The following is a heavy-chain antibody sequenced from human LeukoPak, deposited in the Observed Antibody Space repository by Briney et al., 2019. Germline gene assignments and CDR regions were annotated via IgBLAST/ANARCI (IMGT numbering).Heavy chain of an antibody. Sequence: SETLSLTCAVYGGSFSGYYWSWIRRPPGNGLEWTGEINHSGSTNYNPSLKSRVTISVDTSKNQFSLKLSSVTAADTAVYYCARAHIVVVTANDAFDIWGQGTMVTVSS. CDR3: ARAHIVVVTANDAFDI. CDR1: GGSFSGYY. CDR2: INHSGST. J-gene: IGHJ3*02. D-gene: IGHD2-21*02. V-gene: IGHV4-34*01.